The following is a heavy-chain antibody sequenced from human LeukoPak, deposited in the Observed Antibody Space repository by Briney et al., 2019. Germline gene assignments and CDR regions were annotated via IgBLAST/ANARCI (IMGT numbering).Heavy chain of an antibody. V-gene: IGHV1-8*01. Sequence: ASVKVSCKASGYTFTSYDINWVRQATGQGPEGRGWMSPNSGNTGYAQNFQGRVTMTSDTSISTAYMELSSLRSEDTAVYYCARDSGTDFDYWGQGTLVTVSS. CDR2: MSPNSGNT. J-gene: IGHJ4*02. D-gene: IGHD2-2*01. CDR3: ARDSGTDFDY. CDR1: GYTFTSYD.